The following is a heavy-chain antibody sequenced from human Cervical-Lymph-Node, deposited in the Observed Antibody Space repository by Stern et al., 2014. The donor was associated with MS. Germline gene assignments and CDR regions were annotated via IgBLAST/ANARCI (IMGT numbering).Heavy chain of an antibody. CDR2: IDWDDDK. J-gene: IGHJ4*02. CDR3: ARIPHAYSSGWYYFDY. CDR1: GFSLSTSGMC. V-gene: IGHV2-70*11. D-gene: IGHD6-19*01. Sequence: ESGPALVKPTQTLTLTCTFSGFSLSTSGMCVSWIRQPPGKALEWLARIDWDDDKYYSTSLKTRLTISKDTSKNQVVLTMTNMDPVDTATYYCARIPHAYSSGWYYFDYWGQGTLVTVSS.